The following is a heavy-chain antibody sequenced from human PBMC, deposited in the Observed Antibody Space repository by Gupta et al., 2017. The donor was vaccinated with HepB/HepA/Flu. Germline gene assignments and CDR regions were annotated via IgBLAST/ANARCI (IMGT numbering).Heavy chain of an antibody. Sequence: QVQLVQSGVEVKTPGASVKVSCKASGYTFTSFGISWVRQAPGQGLEWMGWINPYNGKTKYAQSLQGRVTMTTDTSTSTAYMELRSLRSDDTAVYYCARDWVPGGDTSGRNPFDYWGQGTRVTVAS. J-gene: IGHJ4*02. CDR2: INPYNGKT. CDR1: GYTFTSFG. CDR3: ARDWVPGGDTSGRNPFDY. D-gene: IGHD1-14*01. V-gene: IGHV1-18*01.